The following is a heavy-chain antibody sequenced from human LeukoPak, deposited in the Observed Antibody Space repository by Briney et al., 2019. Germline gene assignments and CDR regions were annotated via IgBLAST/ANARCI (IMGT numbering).Heavy chain of an antibody. J-gene: IGHJ5*02. CDR3: ARHAMVRGGSGWFDP. Sequence: SETLSLTCTVSGGSISSYYWSWIRQPPGKGLEWIGYIYYSGSTNYNPSLKSRVTISVDTSKNQFSLKLSSVTAADTAVYYCARHAMVRGGSGWFDPWGQGTLVTVSS. D-gene: IGHD3-10*01. V-gene: IGHV4-59*01. CDR1: GGSISSYY. CDR2: IYYSGST.